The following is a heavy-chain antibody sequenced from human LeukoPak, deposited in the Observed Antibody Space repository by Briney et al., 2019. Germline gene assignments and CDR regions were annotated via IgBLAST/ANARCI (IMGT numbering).Heavy chain of an antibody. Sequence: SETLSLTCTVSGGSISSSSYYWGWIRQPPGKGLEWIGSIYYSGSTYYNPSLKSRVTISVDTSKNQFSLKLSSVTAADTAVYYCARGASITIFGVVIIGAPDYWGQGTLVTVPS. CDR2: IYYSGST. CDR1: GGSISSSSYY. D-gene: IGHD3-3*01. CDR3: ARGASITIFGVVIIGAPDY. V-gene: IGHV4-39*07. J-gene: IGHJ4*02.